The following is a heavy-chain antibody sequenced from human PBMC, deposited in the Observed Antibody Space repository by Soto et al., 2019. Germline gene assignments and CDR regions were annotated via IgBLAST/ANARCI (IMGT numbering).Heavy chain of an antibody. CDR3: PRDPAYYDFWSGYYIWFDP. Sequence: QVQLVQSGAEVKKPGASVKVSCKASVYTFTSYYMHWVRQAPGHWLEWMGIINPSGGSTSYAQKFQGSVTMTRDTSTSTGYMELSSLRSEDTAVYYCPRDPAYYDFWSGYYIWFDPWGQGTLGTVSS. CDR1: VYTFTSYY. J-gene: IGHJ5*02. CDR2: INPSGGST. V-gene: IGHV1-46*03. D-gene: IGHD3-3*01.